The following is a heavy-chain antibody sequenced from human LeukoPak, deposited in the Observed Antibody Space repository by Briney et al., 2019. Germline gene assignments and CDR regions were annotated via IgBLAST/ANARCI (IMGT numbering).Heavy chain of an antibody. CDR1: GFTFRSYS. CDR2: ISGSGGST. V-gene: IGHV3-23*01. J-gene: IGHJ4*02. CDR3: AKPRTSNIAVRYYFDY. D-gene: IGHD6-19*01. Sequence: PGGSLRLSCAASGFTFRSYSMNWVRQAPGKGLEWVSAISGSGGSTYYADSVKGRFTISRDNSKNTLYLQMNSLRAEDTAVYYCAKPRTSNIAVRYYFDYWGQGTLVTVSS.